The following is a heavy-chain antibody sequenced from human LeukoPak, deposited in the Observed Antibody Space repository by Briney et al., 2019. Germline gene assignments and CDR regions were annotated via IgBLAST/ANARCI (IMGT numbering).Heavy chain of an antibody. D-gene: IGHD3-22*01. CDR2: ISGSGGST. CDR1: GFTFSSYA. V-gene: IGHV3-23*01. J-gene: IGHJ4*02. Sequence: GGSLILSCAASGFTFSSYAMSWVRQAPGKGLEWVSAISGSGGSTYYADSVKGRFTISRDNSKNTLYLQMNSLRAEDTAVYYCAEDPNYYDSSGLTYYFDYWGQGTLVTVSS. CDR3: AEDPNYYDSSGLTYYFDY.